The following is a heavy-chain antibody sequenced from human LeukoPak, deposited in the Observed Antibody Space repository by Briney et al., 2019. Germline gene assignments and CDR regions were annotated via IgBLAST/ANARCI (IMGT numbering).Heavy chain of an antibody. CDR2: VYFSGRA. J-gene: IGHJ4*02. V-gene: IGHV4-39*01. CDR1: GASISSTSDY. CDR3: VRQRHHCDGGSCFPPDS. Sequence: SETLSLTCTVSGASISSTSDYWGWIRQPPGKGLEWIATVYFSGRAYYNPSLKSRLTIPVDTSENQFSLKLNSVTATDTAIYYCVRQRHHCDGGSCFPPDSWGKGTLVTVSS. D-gene: IGHD2-15*01.